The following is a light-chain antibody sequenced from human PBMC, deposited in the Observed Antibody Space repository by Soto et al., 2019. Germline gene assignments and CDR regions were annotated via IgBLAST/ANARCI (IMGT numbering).Light chain of an antibody. CDR2: DAS. CDR1: QSISSW. J-gene: IGKJ2*01. Sequence: DIQMTQSPSTLSASVGDRVTITCRASQSISSWLAWYQQKPGKAPKLLIYDASSLESGVPSRFSGSGSGTEFTLTISSLQPDDFATYSCQQYNSYSVTFGQGTKLEIK. V-gene: IGKV1-5*01. CDR3: QQYNSYSVT.